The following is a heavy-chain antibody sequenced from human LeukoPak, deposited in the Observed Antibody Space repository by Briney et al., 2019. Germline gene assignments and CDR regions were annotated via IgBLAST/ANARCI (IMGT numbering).Heavy chain of an antibody. Sequence: ASVKVSCKASGYTFTGYYMHWVRQAPGQGLEWMGWINPNSGGTNYAQKFQGRVTMTRDTSISTAYMELSRLRSDDTAVYYCAREDVYYGSGSYSNYFDYWGQGTLVTVSS. CDR3: AREDVYYGSGSYSNYFDY. J-gene: IGHJ4*02. D-gene: IGHD3-10*01. CDR1: GYTFTGYY. CDR2: INPNSGGT. V-gene: IGHV1-2*02.